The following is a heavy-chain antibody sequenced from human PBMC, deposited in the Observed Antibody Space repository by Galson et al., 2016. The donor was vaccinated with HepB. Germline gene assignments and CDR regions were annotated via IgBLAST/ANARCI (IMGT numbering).Heavy chain of an antibody. CDR1: GFSFYKYW. D-gene: IGHD3-3*01. CDR2: IKQDGSRK. J-gene: IGHJ6*01. V-gene: IGHV3-7*01. CDR3: ASDPFSFGFLITGLPPGTLLQEHL. Sequence: SLRLSCAASGFSFYKYWMSWVRQAPGKGLEWVANIKQDGSRKYYVDSVKGRFTISRDNVKSSLYLEMSSLRAEDSAVYYCASDPFSFGFLITGLPPGTLLQEHLWG.